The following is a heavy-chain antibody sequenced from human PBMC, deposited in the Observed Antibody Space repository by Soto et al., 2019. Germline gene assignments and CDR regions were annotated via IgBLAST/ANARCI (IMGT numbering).Heavy chain of an antibody. CDR1: GFNFGSYG. Sequence: GGSLRLSCAASGFNFGSYGMHWVRQAPGKGLEWVAVIWYDGSNAHYADSVKGRFTVSRDNSKNTLYLQMNSLRAEDTAVYYCTREINSSSSPWGQGTLVTVSS. J-gene: IGHJ5*02. CDR3: TREINSSSSP. CDR2: IWYDGSNA. V-gene: IGHV3-33*01. D-gene: IGHD6-6*01.